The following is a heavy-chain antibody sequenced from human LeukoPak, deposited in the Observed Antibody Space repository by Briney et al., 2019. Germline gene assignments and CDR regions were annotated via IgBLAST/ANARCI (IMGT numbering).Heavy chain of an antibody. V-gene: IGHV4-4*02. CDR3: ARVGYCSSTSCYLFDY. CDR2: IYHSGST. CDR1: GGSINSSNW. Sequence: SETLSLTCAVSGGSINSSNWWSWVRQPPGKGLEWIGEIYHSGSTNYNPSLKSRVTISVDKSKNQFSLKLSSVTAADTAVYYCARVGYCSSTSCYLFDYWGQGTLVTVSS. J-gene: IGHJ4*02. D-gene: IGHD2-2*01.